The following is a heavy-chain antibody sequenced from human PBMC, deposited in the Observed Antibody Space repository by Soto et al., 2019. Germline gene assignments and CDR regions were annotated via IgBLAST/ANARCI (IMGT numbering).Heavy chain of an antibody. J-gene: IGHJ3*02. CDR1: GGSISSGGYY. CDR2: IYYSGST. Sequence: QVQLQESGPGLVKPSQTLSLTCTVSGGSISSGGYYWSWIRQHPGKGLEWIGYIYYSGSTYYNPSLKSRVTISVDTSKTQFSLKLSSVAAADTAVDYGARVVIVPAAGDAFDIWGQGTMVTGSS. D-gene: IGHD2-2*01. V-gene: IGHV4-31*03. CDR3: ARVVIVPAAGDAFDI.